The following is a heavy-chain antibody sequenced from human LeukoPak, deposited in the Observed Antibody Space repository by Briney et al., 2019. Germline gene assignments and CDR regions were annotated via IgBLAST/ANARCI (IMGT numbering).Heavy chain of an antibody. Sequence: SETLSLTCTVSGASISSSSYCWGWIRQPPGKGLEWIGSIFYSGSTNYNPSLKSRVTISVDKSKNQFSLKLSSVTAADTAVYYCARAAMVRYYDSSGYYDVLDYWGQGTLVTVSS. CDR1: GASISSSSYC. CDR2: IFYSGST. J-gene: IGHJ4*02. CDR3: ARAAMVRYYDSSGYYDVLDY. V-gene: IGHV4-39*07. D-gene: IGHD3-22*01.